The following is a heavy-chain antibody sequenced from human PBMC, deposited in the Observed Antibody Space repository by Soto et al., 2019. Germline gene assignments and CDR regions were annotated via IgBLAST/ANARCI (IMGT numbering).Heavy chain of an antibody. CDR2: INPSDGST. Sequence: ASVKVSCKASGYTFTSYYMHWVRQAPGQGLEWMGRINPSDGSTSYAQKLQGRVTMTTDTSTSTAYMELRSLRSDDTAVYYCARDRTIFGVVSRSWFDPWGQGTLVTVSS. CDR3: ARDRTIFGVVSRSWFDP. V-gene: IGHV1-46*01. D-gene: IGHD3-3*01. CDR1: GYTFTSYY. J-gene: IGHJ5*02.